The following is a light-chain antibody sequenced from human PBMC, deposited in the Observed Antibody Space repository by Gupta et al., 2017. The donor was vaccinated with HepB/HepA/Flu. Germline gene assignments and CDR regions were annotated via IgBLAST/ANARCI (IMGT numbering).Light chain of an antibody. Sequence: QTVVTQEPSFSVSPGGTVTLTCGLSSGSVSITYYPSWYQQTPGQAPRTRIYSTDTRSSGVPDRCSGAILGNKAALTITGAQADDESDEYCMRDMGSGSWVFGGGTKLTVL. V-gene: IGLV8-61*01. J-gene: IGLJ3*02. CDR1: SGSVSITYY. CDR2: STD. CDR3: MRDMGSGSWV.